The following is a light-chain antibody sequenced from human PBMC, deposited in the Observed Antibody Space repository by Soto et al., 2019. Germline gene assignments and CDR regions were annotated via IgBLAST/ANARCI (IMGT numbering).Light chain of an antibody. CDR3: QQRGDWLT. CDR1: QSVSSSY. J-gene: IGKJ5*01. Sequence: EIVLTQSPGTLSLSPGERATLSCRASQSVSSSYLAWYQQKPGQAPRLLIYGASSRATGIPVRFSGSGSGTEFTLTISSLEPEDFAVYYCQQRGDWLTFGQGTRLEIK. V-gene: IGKV3D-20*02. CDR2: GAS.